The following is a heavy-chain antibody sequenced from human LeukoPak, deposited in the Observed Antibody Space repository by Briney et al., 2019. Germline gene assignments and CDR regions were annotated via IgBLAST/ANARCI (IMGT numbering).Heavy chain of an antibody. CDR1: GGSISSGGYY. V-gene: IGHV4-31*03. CDR3: ARAPQGTLGFNYYFDY. J-gene: IGHJ4*02. Sequence: SQTLSLTCTVSGGSISSGGYYWSWIRQHPGKGLEWIGYIYYSGSTYYNPSLKSRVTISVDTSKNQFSLKLSSVTAADTAVYYCARAPQGTLGFNYYFDYWGQGTLVTVSS. D-gene: IGHD3-10*01. CDR2: IYYSGST.